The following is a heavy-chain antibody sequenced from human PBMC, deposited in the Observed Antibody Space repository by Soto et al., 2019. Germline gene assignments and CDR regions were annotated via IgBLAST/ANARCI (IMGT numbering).Heavy chain of an antibody. Sequence: PGGSLRLSCAASGFTFSSYWMHWVRQAPGKGLVWVSAISGSGGSTYYADSVKGRFTISRDNSKNTLYLQMNSLKSEDTAVYYCSRPIRLGYCTNDLCNYGLDVWGQGTTVTVSS. V-gene: IGHV3-23*01. J-gene: IGHJ6*02. D-gene: IGHD2-8*01. CDR1: GFTFSSYW. CDR2: ISGSGGST. CDR3: SRPIRLGYCTNDLCNYGLDV.